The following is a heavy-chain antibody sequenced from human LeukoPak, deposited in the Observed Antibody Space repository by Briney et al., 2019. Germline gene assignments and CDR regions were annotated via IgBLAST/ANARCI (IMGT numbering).Heavy chain of an antibody. CDR1: GYTFTSNG. Sequence: ASVKVSCKASGYTFTSNGISWVRQAPGQGLEWMGWTSAYNGNTNYAQKLQGRVTMTTDTSTSTAYMELRSLRSDDTAVYYCARDSLLDTAMVRVNYYYYGMDVWGQGTTVTVSS. D-gene: IGHD5-18*01. CDR3: ARDSLLDTAMVRVNYYYYGMDV. CDR2: TSAYNGNT. J-gene: IGHJ6*02. V-gene: IGHV1-18*01.